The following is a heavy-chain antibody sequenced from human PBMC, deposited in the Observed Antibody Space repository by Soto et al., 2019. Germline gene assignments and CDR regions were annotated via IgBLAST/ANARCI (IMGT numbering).Heavy chain of an antibody. V-gene: IGHV4-34*01. CDR3: AGREFASSSFHYYYYAVDV. Sequence: PSETLSLTCAVYGGSFSDYFWTWIRQPPGKGLEWIGEINHSGSTNFNPSLKSRVAISAATSRNQFSLRVTSVTAADTAVYYCAGREFASSSFHYYYYAVDVWGQGTTVTVSS. CDR1: GGSFSDYF. J-gene: IGHJ6*02. D-gene: IGHD6-6*01. CDR2: INHSGST.